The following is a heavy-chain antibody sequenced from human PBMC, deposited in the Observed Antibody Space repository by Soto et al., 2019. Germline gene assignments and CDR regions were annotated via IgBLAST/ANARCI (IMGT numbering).Heavy chain of an antibody. J-gene: IGHJ6*02. CDR2: ISGSGGST. V-gene: IGHV3-23*01. CDR3: AKEGDYDFWSGHMDV. D-gene: IGHD3-3*01. Sequence: EVQLLESGGGLVQPGGSLRLSCAASGFTFSSYAMSWVRQAPGKGLEWVSAISGSGGSTYYADSVKGRFTISRDNSKNTLYLQMKSLGAEDTAVYYCAKEGDYDFWSGHMDVWGQGTTVTVSS. CDR1: GFTFSSYA.